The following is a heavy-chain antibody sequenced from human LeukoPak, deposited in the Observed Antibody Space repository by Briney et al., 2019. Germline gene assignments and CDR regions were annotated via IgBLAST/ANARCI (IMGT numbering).Heavy chain of an antibody. CDR2: ISGSGGST. V-gene: IGHV3-23*01. Sequence: PGGSLRLSCAASGFTFSSYAMSWVRQAPGKGLEWVSAISGSGGSTYYADSVKGRFTISRDNSKNTLYLQMNSLRAEDTAVYYCAKDLRLFMITLAAFDIWGQGTMVTVSS. CDR1: GFTFSSYA. J-gene: IGHJ3*02. D-gene: IGHD3-16*01. CDR3: AKDLRLFMITLAAFDI.